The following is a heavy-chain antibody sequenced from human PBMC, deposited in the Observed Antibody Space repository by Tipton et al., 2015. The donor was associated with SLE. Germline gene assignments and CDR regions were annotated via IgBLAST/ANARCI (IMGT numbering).Heavy chain of an antibody. V-gene: IGHV4-4*02. CDR3: GRDSCRLLGRYFDL. CDR1: GGSISISNW. J-gene: IGHJ2*01. D-gene: IGHD1-26*01. Sequence: TLSLTCAVSGGSISISNWWSWVRQPPGKGLEWIGEIYHSGSTNYNPSLKSRVTISVDKSKNQFSLKLSSVTAADTAVYYCGRDSCRLLGRYFDLWGRGTRATASS. CDR2: IYHSGST.